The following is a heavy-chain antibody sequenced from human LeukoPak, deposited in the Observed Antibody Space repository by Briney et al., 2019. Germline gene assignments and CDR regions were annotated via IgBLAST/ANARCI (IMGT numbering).Heavy chain of an antibody. CDR1: GYTFTDNV. V-gene: IGHV1-2*02. CDR3: ASFEVGA. Sequence: SVKVSCKTSGYTFTDNVITWVRQAPGQGLEWMGWINPNSGGTNYAQKFQGRVTMTRDTSITTVYMELSRLRSDETAVFYCASFEVGAWGQGTLVTVSS. CDR2: INPNSGGT. D-gene: IGHD3-10*01. J-gene: IGHJ5*02.